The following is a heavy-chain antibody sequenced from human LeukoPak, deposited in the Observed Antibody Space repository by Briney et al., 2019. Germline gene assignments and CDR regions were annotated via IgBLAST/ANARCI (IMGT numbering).Heavy chain of an antibody. J-gene: IGHJ5*01. Sequence: PGGSLRLSCAASGFTFSSYSMNWVRQAPGKGLEWVSSISSSSSYIYYADSVKGRFTISRDNAKNSLYLQMNSLRAEDTAVYYCVKDFTPSLYSWFDYWGQGTLVTVSS. V-gene: IGHV3-21*01. CDR1: GFTFSSYS. CDR3: VKDFTPSLYSWFDY. CDR2: ISSSSSYI.